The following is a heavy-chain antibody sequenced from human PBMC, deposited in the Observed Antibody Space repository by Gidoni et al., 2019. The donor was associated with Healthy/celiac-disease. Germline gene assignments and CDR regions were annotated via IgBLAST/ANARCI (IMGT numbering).Heavy chain of an antibody. CDR2: IYYSGST. V-gene: IGHV4-39*01. CDR3: ARRRGYCSGGSCYFVWFDP. D-gene: IGHD2-15*01. J-gene: IGHJ5*02. Sequence: QLQLQESGPGLVTPSETLSLTCTVSGGSISSSSYYWGWIRQPPGKGLEWIGSIYYSGSTYYNPSLKSRVTISVDTSKNQFSLKLSSVTAADTAVYYCARRRGYCSGGSCYFVWFDPWGQGTLVTVSS. CDR1: GGSISSSSYY.